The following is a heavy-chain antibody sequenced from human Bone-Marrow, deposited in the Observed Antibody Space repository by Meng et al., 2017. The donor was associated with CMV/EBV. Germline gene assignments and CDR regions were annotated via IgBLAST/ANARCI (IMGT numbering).Heavy chain of an antibody. CDR2: IYYSGST. CDR1: GGSISSSSYY. D-gene: IGHD3-10*01. J-gene: IGHJ4*02. CDR3: ARQQSVGIIRD. V-gene: IGHV4-39*01. Sequence: GSLRLSCTVSGGSISSSSYYWGWIRQPPGKGLEWIGSIYYSGSTYYNPSLKSRVTISVDTSKNQFSLKLSSVTAADTAVYYCARQQSVGIIRDWGQGTLVTVSS.